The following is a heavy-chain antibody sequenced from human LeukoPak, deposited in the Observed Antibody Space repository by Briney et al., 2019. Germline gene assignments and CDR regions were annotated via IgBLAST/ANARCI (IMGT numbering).Heavy chain of an antibody. CDR2: INHSGST. V-gene: IGHV4-34*01. Sequence: PSETLSLTCAVYGGSFSGYHWSWIRQPPGKGLEWIGEINHSGSTNSNPSLKSRVTISVETSKKQFSLKLSSVTAADTAVYYCARRPPYYYDSSGYKYWGQGTLVTVSS. J-gene: IGHJ4*02. CDR1: GGSFSGYH. CDR3: ARRPPYYYDSSGYKY. D-gene: IGHD3-22*01.